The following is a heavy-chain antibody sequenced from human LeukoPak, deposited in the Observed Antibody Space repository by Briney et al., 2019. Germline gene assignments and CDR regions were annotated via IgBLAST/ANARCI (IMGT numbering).Heavy chain of an antibody. D-gene: IGHD5-18*01. CDR2: IYSGGST. Sequence: GGSLRLSCAASGFTVSSNCMSWVRQAPGKGLEWVSVIYSGGSTYYADSVKGRFTISRDNSKNTLYLQMNSLRAEDTAVYYCARGLGSYGTGPYFDYWGQGTLVTVSS. CDR1: GFTVSSNC. V-gene: IGHV3-53*01. J-gene: IGHJ4*02. CDR3: ARGLGSYGTGPYFDY.